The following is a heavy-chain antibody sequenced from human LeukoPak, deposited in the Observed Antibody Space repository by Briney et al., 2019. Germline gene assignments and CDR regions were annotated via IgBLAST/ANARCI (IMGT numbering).Heavy chain of an antibody. V-gene: IGHV4-59*08. CDR3: ARLPYDYYDSSGHYVPI. CDR1: GGSISSYY. J-gene: IGHJ3*02. Sequence: SETLSLTCTVSGGSISSYYWSWIRQPPVKGLEWIGYIYYSGSTNYNPSLKSRVTISVDTSKNQFSLKLSSVTAADTAVYYCARLPYDYYDSSGHYVPIWGQGTMVTVSS. D-gene: IGHD3-22*01. CDR2: IYYSGST.